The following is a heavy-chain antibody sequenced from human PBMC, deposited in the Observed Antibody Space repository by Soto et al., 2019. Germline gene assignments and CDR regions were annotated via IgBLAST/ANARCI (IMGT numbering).Heavy chain of an antibody. J-gene: IGHJ4*02. D-gene: IGHD6-19*01. Sequence: TGGSLRLSCAASGFTFSSYSMNWVRQAPGKGLEWVSYISSSSSTIYYADSVKGRFTISRDNAENSLYLQMNSLRAEDTAVYYCGAGRRTIDYWGQGTLVTVSS. CDR1: GFTFSSYS. CDR2: ISSSSSTI. V-gene: IGHV3-48*04. CDR3: GAGRRTIDY.